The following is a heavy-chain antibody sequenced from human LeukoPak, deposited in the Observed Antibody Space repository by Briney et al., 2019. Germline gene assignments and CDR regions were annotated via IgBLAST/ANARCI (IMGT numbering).Heavy chain of an antibody. CDR1: GGSISSYY. D-gene: IGHD4-23*01. CDR2: IYHSGST. J-gene: IGHJ4*02. CDR3: ARKFYGGNDPAFDY. Sequence: SETLSLTCTVPGGSISSYYWSWIRQPAGKGLEWIGSIYHSGSTYHNPSLKSRVTISVDTSKNQFSLKLSSATAADTAVYYCARKFYGGNDPAFDYWGQGNLVTVSS. V-gene: IGHV4-59*04.